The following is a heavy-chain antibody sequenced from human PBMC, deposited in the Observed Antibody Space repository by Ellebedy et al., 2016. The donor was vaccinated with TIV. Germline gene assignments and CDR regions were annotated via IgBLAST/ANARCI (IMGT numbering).Heavy chain of an antibody. Sequence: AASVKVSCKASGYTFATYAMHWVRRAPGQRLEWMGWLNAGNGNTKYSQKFQGRVTITRDTSASTAYMELSSLRSEDTAVYYCARATHYYVDTPMVKEFGPWGQGTLVTVSS. CDR3: ARATHYYVDTPMVKEFGP. CDR1: GYTFATYA. V-gene: IGHV1-3*01. CDR2: LNAGNGNT. D-gene: IGHD5-18*01. J-gene: IGHJ5*02.